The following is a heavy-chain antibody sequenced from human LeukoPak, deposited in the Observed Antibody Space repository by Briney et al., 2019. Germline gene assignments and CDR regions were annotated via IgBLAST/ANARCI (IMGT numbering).Heavy chain of an antibody. V-gene: IGHV3-48*04. CDR3: ARTIAAAGTGVAPFDY. CDR1: GFTFSSYS. J-gene: IGHJ4*02. D-gene: IGHD6-13*01. CDR2: ISSSSSTI. Sequence: GGSLRLSCAASGFTFSSYSMNWVRQAPGKGLEWVSYISSSSSTIYYADSVKGRFTISRDNAKNSLYLQINSLRAEDTAVYYCARTIAAAGTGVAPFDYWGQGTLVTVSS.